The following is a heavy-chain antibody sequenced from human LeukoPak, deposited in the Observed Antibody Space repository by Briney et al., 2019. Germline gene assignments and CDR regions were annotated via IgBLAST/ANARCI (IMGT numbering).Heavy chain of an antibody. CDR1: GLTFSDNL. D-gene: IGHD2-2*01. V-gene: IGHV3-7*03. CDR3: TKGGYATSWYWIY. CDR2: IKQDGSEK. Sequence: GGSLRLSCAASGLTFSDNLMTWVRQAPGKGLEWVATIKQDGSEKYYVDSVRGRFTISRVNAENSLFLQMNSLRTEDTAVYYCTKGGYATSWYWIYWGQGTLVTVSS. J-gene: IGHJ4*02.